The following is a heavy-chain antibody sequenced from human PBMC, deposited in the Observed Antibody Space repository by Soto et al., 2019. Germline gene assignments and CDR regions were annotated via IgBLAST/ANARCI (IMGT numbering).Heavy chain of an antibody. CDR3: ATCGGSDCSWFDP. V-gene: IGHV1-24*01. J-gene: IGHJ5*02. CDR1: GYTLTELS. Sequence: GASVKVSCKVSGYTLTELSMHWVRQAPGKGLEWMGGFDPEDGETIYAQKFQGRVTMTEDTSTDTAYMELSSLRSEDTAVYCCATCGGSDCSWFDPWGQGTLVTVSS. CDR2: FDPEDGET. D-gene: IGHD5-12*01.